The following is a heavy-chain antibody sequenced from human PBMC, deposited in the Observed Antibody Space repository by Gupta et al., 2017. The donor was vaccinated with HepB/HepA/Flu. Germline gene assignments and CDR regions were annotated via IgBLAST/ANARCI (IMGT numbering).Heavy chain of an antibody. CDR2: IYYSGST. Sequence: QLQLQESGPGLVKPSETLSLTCTVSGGSISSSSYYWGWIRQPPGKGLEWIGSIYYSGSTYYNPSLKSRVTISVDTSKNQFSLKLSSVTAADTAVYYCALGYGSGSLDAFDIWGQGTMVTVSS. CDR1: GGSISSSSYY. J-gene: IGHJ3*02. V-gene: IGHV4-39*01. CDR3: ALGYGSGSLDAFDI. D-gene: IGHD3-10*01.